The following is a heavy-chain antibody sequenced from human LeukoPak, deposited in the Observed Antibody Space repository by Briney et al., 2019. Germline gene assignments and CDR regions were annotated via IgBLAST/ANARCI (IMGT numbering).Heavy chain of an antibody. J-gene: IGHJ4*02. D-gene: IGHD6-19*01. Sequence: GRSLRLSCAASGFTFSSYGMHWVRQAPGKGLEWVAVISYDGSNKYYADSVKGRFTISRDNSKNTLYLQMNSLRAEDTAVYYCAKSQVAVAGPFDYWSQGTLVTVSS. CDR1: GFTFSSYG. CDR2: ISYDGSNK. CDR3: AKSQVAVAGPFDY. V-gene: IGHV3-30*18.